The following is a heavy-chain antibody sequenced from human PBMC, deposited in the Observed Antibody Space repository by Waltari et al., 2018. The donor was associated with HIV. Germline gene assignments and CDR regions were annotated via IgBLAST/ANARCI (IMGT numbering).Heavy chain of an antibody. V-gene: IGHV4-39*01. CDR3: ARHGGITGTTRHLAP. D-gene: IGHD1-7*01. CDR2: IYYSGST. Sequence: QLQLQESGPGLVKPSETLSLTCTVSGGSISSSSYYWGWLRQPPGKGLEWIGSIYYSGSTYYHPSRKSRVTISVDTAKNQFSLKLSSVTAADTAVYYCARHGGITGTTRHLAPWGQGTLVTVSS. CDR1: GGSISSSSYY. J-gene: IGHJ5*02.